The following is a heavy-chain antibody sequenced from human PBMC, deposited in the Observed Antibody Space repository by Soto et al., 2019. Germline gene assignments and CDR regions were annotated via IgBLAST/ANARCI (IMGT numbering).Heavy chain of an antibody. CDR1: GGSFSGYY. D-gene: IGHD5-12*01. Sequence: PSETLSLTCAVYGGSFSGYYWSWIRQPPGKGLEWIGEINHSGSTNYNPSLKSRVTISVDTSKNQFSLKLSSVTAADTAVYYCARGSLIVYSGYGYWYFDLWGRGTLVTVSS. CDR2: INHSGST. CDR3: ARGSLIVYSGYGYWYFDL. J-gene: IGHJ2*01. V-gene: IGHV4-34*01.